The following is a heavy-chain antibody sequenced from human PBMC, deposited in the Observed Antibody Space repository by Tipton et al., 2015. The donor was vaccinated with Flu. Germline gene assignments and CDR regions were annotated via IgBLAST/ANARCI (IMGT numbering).Heavy chain of an antibody. Sequence: CAASGFTFTNYVMHWVRQAPGEGLVWVSRIPTDGSSTSYADSVKGRFTISRDDAKNTLHLQMNGLRAEDTAVYYCASDREFKIWSWGQGTLVTVSS. V-gene: IGHV3-74*01. CDR3: ASDREFKIWS. J-gene: IGHJ5*02. CDR2: IPTDGSST. CDR1: GFTFTNYV. D-gene: IGHD3-10*01.